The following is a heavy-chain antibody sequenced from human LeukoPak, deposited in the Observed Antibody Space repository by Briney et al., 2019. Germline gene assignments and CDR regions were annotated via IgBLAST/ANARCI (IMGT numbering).Heavy chain of an antibody. J-gene: IGHJ6*02. V-gene: IGHV3-48*02. CDR2: ISSRGSAK. D-gene: IGHD3-22*01. CDR3: ARWTDSSGYYYAHYGMDV. Sequence: GGSLRLSCALSGFTFNTNSINCVRQAPGKGLECVSYISSRGSAKYYADSVKGRFTISRDNAKNSVCLQMSNMRDEDTAVYYCARWTDSSGYYYAHYGMDVSGQGTTVTVS. CDR1: GFTFNTNS.